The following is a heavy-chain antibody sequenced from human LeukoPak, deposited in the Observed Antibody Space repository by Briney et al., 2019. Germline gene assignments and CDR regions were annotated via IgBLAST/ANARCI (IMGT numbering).Heavy chain of an antibody. Sequence: ASVKVSCKASGYTFTSYYIHWVRQAPGQGLERMGILNPSGGSTTYAQKFQGRVTMTRDTSTTTVYMELSSLRSDDTAVYYCARDRGSGWSFAPYWGQGTLVTVSS. J-gene: IGHJ4*02. CDR3: ARDRGSGWSFAPY. V-gene: IGHV1-46*01. CDR2: LNPSGGST. CDR1: GYTFTSYY. D-gene: IGHD6-19*01.